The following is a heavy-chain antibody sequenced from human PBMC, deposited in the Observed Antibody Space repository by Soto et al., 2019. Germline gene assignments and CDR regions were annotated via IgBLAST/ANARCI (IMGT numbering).Heavy chain of an antibody. J-gene: IGHJ6*02. CDR3: ARSQGSSTSLEVYYYYYYGMDV. V-gene: IGHV1-69*01. Sequence: QVQLVQSGAEVKKPGSSVKVSCKASGGTFRSYAISWVRQAPGQGLEWRGGIIPISGTANYAQKFQGRVTITADESTNTAYMERSSLRSEDTAVYYCARSQGSSTSLEVYYYYYYGMDVWGQGTKVTVSS. CDR2: IIPISGTA. CDR1: GGTFRSYA. D-gene: IGHD2-2*01.